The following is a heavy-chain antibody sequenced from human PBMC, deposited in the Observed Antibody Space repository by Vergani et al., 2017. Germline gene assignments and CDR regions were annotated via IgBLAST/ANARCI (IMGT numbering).Heavy chain of an antibody. CDR3: ARRAAAGRGWFDP. V-gene: IGHV1-69*06. D-gene: IGHD6-13*01. CDR2: IIPIFGTA. Sequence: QVQLVQSGAEVKKPGSSVKVSCKASGGTFSSYAISWVRKAPGPGIDWMGGIIPIFGTANYAQKFQGRVTITADKSTSTAYMELSSLRSEDTAVYYLARRAAAGRGWFDPWGQGTLVTVSA. J-gene: IGHJ5*02. CDR1: GGTFSSYA.